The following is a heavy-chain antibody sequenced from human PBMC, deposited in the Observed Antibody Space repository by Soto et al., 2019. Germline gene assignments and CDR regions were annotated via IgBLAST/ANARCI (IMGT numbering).Heavy chain of an antibody. Sequence: SETLSLTCSVSGDSISNLDYFWAWIRQPPGQALEYIGYIYKSATTYYNPTFESRVAISVDTSKSQFSLNVTSVTAADSAVYFCARGRYCLTGRCFPNWFDSWGQGALVTVSS. CDR1: GDSISNLDYF. CDR3: ARGRYCLTGRCFPNWFDS. J-gene: IGHJ5*01. V-gene: IGHV4-30-4*01. CDR2: IYKSATT. D-gene: IGHD2-15*01.